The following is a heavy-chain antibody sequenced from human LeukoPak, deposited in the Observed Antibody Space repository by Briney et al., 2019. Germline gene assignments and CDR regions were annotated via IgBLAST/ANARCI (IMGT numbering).Heavy chain of an antibody. V-gene: IGHV4-30-4*01. D-gene: IGHD3-22*01. CDR2: IYYSGST. J-gene: IGHJ3*02. CDR1: GGPISSGDCY. Sequence: SETLSLTCTVSGGPISSGDCYWSWIRQPPGKGLEWIGYIYYSGSTYYNPSLKSRVTISVDTSKNQFSLKLSSVTAADTAVYYCARQDYYDSSGYYYAHAFDIWGQGTMVTVSS. CDR3: ARQDYYDSSGYYYAHAFDI.